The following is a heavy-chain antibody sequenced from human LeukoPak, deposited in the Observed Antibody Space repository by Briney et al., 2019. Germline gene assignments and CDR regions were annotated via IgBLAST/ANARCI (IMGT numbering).Heavy chain of an antibody. J-gene: IGHJ4*02. CDR1: GGTFSSYA. V-gene: IGHV1-69*05. Sequence: GASVKVSCKASGGTFSSYAISWVRQAPGQGLEWMGGIIPIFGTANYAQKFQGRVTITTDESTSTAYMELRSLRSEDTAVYHCASQLTRPDDSRPGNELDYWGQGTLVTVSS. CDR3: ASQLTRPDDSRPGNELDY. D-gene: IGHD6-6*01. CDR2: IIPIFGTA.